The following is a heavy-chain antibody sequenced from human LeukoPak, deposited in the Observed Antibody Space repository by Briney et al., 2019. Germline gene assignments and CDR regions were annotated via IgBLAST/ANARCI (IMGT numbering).Heavy chain of an antibody. CDR3: GRIPAAGSLKGSFDI. Sequence: IFPGDSDTTYSPSFQGQVTISADKSISTAYLQWSSLKASDSAMYYCGRIPAAGSLKGSFDIWGQETMVTVSS. V-gene: IGHV5-51*01. CDR2: IFPGDSDT. J-gene: IGHJ3*02. D-gene: IGHD6-13*01.